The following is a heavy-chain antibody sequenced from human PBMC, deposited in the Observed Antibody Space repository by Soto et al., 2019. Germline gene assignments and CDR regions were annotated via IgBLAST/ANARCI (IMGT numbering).Heavy chain of an antibody. Sequence: SGPTLVNPTQTLTLTCTFSGFSLSTSGMCVSWIRQPPGKALEWLALIDWDDDKYYSTSLKTRLTISKDTSKNQVVLTMTNMDPVDTATYYCARLTISSSRIREYSGMDVFAQGTTVPVS. D-gene: IGHD6-13*01. J-gene: IGHJ6*02. CDR3: ARLTISSSRIREYSGMDV. V-gene: IGHV2-70*01. CDR1: GFSLSTSGMC. CDR2: IDWDDDK.